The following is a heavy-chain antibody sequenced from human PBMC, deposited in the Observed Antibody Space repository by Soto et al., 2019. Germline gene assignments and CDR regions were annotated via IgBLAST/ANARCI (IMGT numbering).Heavy chain of an antibody. V-gene: IGHV1-69*01. CDR1: GGTFSSYA. Sequence: QVQLVQSGAEVKKPGSSVKVSCKASGGTFSSYAISWVRQAPGQGLEWMGGIIPIFGTANYAQKFQGRVTITADEYTSTAYMELSSLRSEDTAVYYCARGGPYYYDSSGYISHWGQGTLVTVSS. CDR3: ARGGPYYYDSSGYISH. CDR2: IIPIFGTA. D-gene: IGHD3-22*01. J-gene: IGHJ4*02.